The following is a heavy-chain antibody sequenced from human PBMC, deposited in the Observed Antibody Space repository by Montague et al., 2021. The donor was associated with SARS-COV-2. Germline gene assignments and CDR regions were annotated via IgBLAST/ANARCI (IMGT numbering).Heavy chain of an antibody. CDR2: INQSGRT. D-gene: IGHD3-10*01. J-gene: IGHJ6*02. CDR3: ARVRYYGSGTSLGMDV. Sequence: SETLSLTCAVHGGSFSGYYWSWIRQPPEKGLEWIGEINQSGRTNNNPSLKSRVIISVDTSKNQFSLKLSSVTAADTAVYYCARVRYYGSGTSLGMDVWGQGTTVTVSS. V-gene: IGHV4-34*01. CDR1: GGSFSGYY.